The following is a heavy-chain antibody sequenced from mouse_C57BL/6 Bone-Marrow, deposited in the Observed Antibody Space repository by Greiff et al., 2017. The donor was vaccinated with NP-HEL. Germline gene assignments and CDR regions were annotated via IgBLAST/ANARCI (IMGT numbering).Heavy chain of an antibody. Sequence: VQLQQSGPELVKPGASVKISCKASGYAFSSSWMNWVKQRPGKGLEWIGRIYPGDGDTNYNGKFKGKATLTADKSSSTAYMQLSSLTSEDSAVYFCASYYGNYVRAMDYWGQGTSVTVPS. CDR3: ASYYGNYVRAMDY. V-gene: IGHV1-82*01. J-gene: IGHJ4*01. D-gene: IGHD2-10*01. CDR2: IYPGDGDT. CDR1: GYAFSSSW.